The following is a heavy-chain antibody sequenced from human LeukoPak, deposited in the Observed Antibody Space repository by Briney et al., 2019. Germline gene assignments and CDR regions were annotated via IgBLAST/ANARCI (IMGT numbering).Heavy chain of an antibody. Sequence: GGSLRLSCAASGFMFSNYAMSWVRQAPGKGLEWVSGISTRGGGIHYADSVKGRFTISRDNSKNTLYLQMKSLRAEDTAVYYCAKDGFDYYDSSGYYYFDYWGQGTLVTVSS. CDR2: ISTRGGGI. CDR3: AKDGFDYYDSSGYYYFDY. V-gene: IGHV3-23*01. D-gene: IGHD3-22*01. J-gene: IGHJ4*02. CDR1: GFMFSNYA.